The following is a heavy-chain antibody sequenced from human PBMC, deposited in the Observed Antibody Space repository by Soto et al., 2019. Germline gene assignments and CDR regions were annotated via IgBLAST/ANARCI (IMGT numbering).Heavy chain of an antibody. D-gene: IGHD2-15*01. Sequence: PSETLSLTCSVCGGSMNTYYWSWIRQPPGKGLEWIGYIYSSGSTNYKLSLKSRVVFSVDTSKNQFSLKLSSVTAADTAVYYCARGSGNPLDYWGQGTLVTVSS. V-gene: IGHV4-59*01. CDR3: ARGSGNPLDY. J-gene: IGHJ4*02. CDR1: GGSMNTYY. CDR2: IYSSGST.